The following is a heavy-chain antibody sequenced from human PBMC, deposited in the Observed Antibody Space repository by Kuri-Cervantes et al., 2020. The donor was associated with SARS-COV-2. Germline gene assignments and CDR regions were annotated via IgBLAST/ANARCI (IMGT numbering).Heavy chain of an antibody. V-gene: IGHV3-11*06. CDR3: AGIAVAAHGYFDY. J-gene: IGHJ4*02. CDR2: ISSSSSYT. CDR1: GFTFSDYY. Sequence: LSLTCAASGFTFSDYYMSWIRQAPGKGLEWVSYISSSSSYTNYADSVKGRFTISRDNAKNSLYLQMNSLRAEDTAVYYCAGIAVAAHGYFDYWGQGTLVTVSS. D-gene: IGHD6-19*01.